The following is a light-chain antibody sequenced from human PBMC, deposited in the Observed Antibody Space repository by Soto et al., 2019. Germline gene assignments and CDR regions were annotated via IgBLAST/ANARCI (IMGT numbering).Light chain of an antibody. CDR2: EVN. CDR3: SSYSGINNLGV. CDR1: SSDVGGYKY. Sequence: QSALTQPPSASGSPGQSVTISCTGTSSDVGGYKYVSWYQQHPGKAPKLMIFEVNKRPSGVPDRFSGSKSGNTASLTVSGLQDEDEADYYCSSYSGINNLGVFGTGTKLTLL. V-gene: IGLV2-8*01. J-gene: IGLJ1*01.